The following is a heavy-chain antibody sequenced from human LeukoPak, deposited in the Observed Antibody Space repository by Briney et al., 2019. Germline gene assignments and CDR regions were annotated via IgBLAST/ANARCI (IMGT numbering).Heavy chain of an antibody. Sequence: SVKVSCKASGGTFSSYAISWVRQAPGQGLEWMGRIIPIFGTANYAQKFQGRVTITTDESTSTAYMELSSLRSEDTAVYYCASTLETYGLWGYYMDVWGKGTTVTVSS. CDR2: IIPIFGTA. CDR1: GGTFSSYA. V-gene: IGHV1-69*05. J-gene: IGHJ6*03. D-gene: IGHD2-8*01. CDR3: ASTLETYGLWGYYMDV.